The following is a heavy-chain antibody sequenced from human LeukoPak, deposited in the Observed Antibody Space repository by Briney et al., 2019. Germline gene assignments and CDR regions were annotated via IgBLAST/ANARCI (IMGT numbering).Heavy chain of an antibody. V-gene: IGHV4-59*12. Sequence: GSLRLSCAASGFTFSDYYMSWIRQPPGKGLEWIGYIYYSGSTNYNPSLKSRVTISVDTSKNQFSLKLSSVTAADTAVYYCARLTEVKYYYGSGVDYWGQGTLVTVSS. CDR1: GFTFSDYY. CDR2: IYYSGST. D-gene: IGHD3-10*01. CDR3: ARLTEVKYYYGSGVDY. J-gene: IGHJ4*02.